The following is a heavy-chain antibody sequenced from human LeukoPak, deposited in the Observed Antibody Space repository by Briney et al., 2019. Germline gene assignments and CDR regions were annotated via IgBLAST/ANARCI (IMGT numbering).Heavy chain of an antibody. D-gene: IGHD3-22*01. CDR2: ISTSGRTI. Sequence: GGSLRLSCAASGFTFSDYYMSWIRQAPGEGLEWISYISTSGRTIYYADSVKGRFTISRDNAKNSLFLQMNSLRAEDTAVYYCARDYDRSGYYLPFFDYWGQGTLVTVSS. V-gene: IGHV3-11*01. CDR1: GFTFSDYY. J-gene: IGHJ4*02. CDR3: ARDYDRSGYYLPFFDY.